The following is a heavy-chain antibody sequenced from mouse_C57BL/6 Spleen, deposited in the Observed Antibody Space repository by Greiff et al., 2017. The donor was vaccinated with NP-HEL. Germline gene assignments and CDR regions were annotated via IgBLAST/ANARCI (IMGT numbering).Heavy chain of an antibody. Sequence: QVQLQQSGPELVKPGASVKISCKASGYAFSSSWMNWVKQRPGKGLEWIGRIYPGDGDTNYNGKFKGKATRTADKSSSTAYMQLSSLTSEDSAVYFCARKGTAQAPFAYWGQGTLVTVSA. D-gene: IGHD3-2*02. J-gene: IGHJ3*01. V-gene: IGHV1-82*01. CDR3: ARKGTAQAPFAY. CDR1: GYAFSSSW. CDR2: IYPGDGDT.